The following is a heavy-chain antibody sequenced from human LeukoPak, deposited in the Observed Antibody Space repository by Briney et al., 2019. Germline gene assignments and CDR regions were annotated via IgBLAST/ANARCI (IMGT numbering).Heavy chain of an antibody. V-gene: IGHV3-7*03. CDR1: GFAFSTYW. Sequence: QPGGSLRLSCAASGFAFSTYWMNWVRQAPGKGLEWVANIKPDGSEKFYLDSVKGRFTISRDNSKNSLYLQMNSLRAEDTALYYCAKDIMEALSDSSGYMDVWGKGTTVTVSS. J-gene: IGHJ6*03. CDR3: AKDIMEALSDSSGYMDV. CDR2: IKPDGSEK. D-gene: IGHD3-16*01.